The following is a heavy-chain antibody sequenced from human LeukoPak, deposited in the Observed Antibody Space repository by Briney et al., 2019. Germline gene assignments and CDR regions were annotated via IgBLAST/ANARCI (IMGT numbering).Heavy chain of an antibody. V-gene: IGHV3-21*01. CDR2: FGSDLSFR. D-gene: IGHD5-24*01. CDR3: ARDRLGDGYIREFDS. CDR1: GFTFSHYS. Sequence: GGSLRLSCAGSGFTFSHYSMNWVRQAPGKGLEWVASFGSDLSFRSVADSLKGRFTISRDNAENSLYLHLNSLRAEVTAIYYCARDRLGDGYIREFDSWGQGTLVIVSS. J-gene: IGHJ4*02.